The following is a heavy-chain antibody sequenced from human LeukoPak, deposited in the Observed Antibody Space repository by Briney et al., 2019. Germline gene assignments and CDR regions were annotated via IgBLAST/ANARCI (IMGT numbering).Heavy chain of an antibody. D-gene: IGHD3-22*01. Sequence: ASVKVSCKASGYTFTGYYMHWVRQAPGQGLEWMGWISAYNGNTIYAQKLQGRVTMTTDTSTSTAYMELRSLTSDDTAVYYCAREGEGEYYDSSGYYPLDYWGQGTLVTVSS. V-gene: IGHV1-18*04. J-gene: IGHJ4*02. CDR1: GYTFTGYY. CDR2: ISAYNGNT. CDR3: AREGEGEYYDSSGYYPLDY.